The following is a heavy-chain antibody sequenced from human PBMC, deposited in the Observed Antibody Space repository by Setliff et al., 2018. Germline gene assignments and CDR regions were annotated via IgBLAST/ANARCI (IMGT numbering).Heavy chain of an antibody. J-gene: IGHJ4*02. CDR1: GFTFSNAW. D-gene: IGHD6-13*01. Sequence: PGGSLGLSCAAPGFTFSNAWIGWVRQAPGKGLEWVGRIKSKTDGGTTDYAAPVKGRFTISRDDSKNTLYLQMNSLKTEDTAVYYCTTAPLAAASTCWGQGTLVTVSS. V-gene: IGHV3-15*01. CDR3: TTAPLAAASTC. CDR2: IKSKTDGGTT.